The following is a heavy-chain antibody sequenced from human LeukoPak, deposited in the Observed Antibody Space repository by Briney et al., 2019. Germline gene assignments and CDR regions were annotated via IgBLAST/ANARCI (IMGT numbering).Heavy chain of an antibody. J-gene: IGHJ4*02. CDR1: GFTFSSYA. V-gene: IGHV3-30*04. CDR3: ARAFTPGIRKALWIGDSL. Sequence: GTSLSLSCAASGFTFSSYAMHWVRQAPGKGLEWLAVVSAHGLDKFYASSVRGRFTISKDTSKNTLSLQMNSLRSDDSGVYYCARAFTPGIRKALWIGDSLWDQGTLVIVSS. D-gene: IGHD3-10*01. CDR2: VSAHGLDK.